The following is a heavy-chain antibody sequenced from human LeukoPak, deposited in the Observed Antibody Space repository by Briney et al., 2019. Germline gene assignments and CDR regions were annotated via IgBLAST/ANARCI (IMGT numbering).Heavy chain of an antibody. J-gene: IGHJ4*02. Sequence: ASVKVSCKASGYTFTGYYMHWVRQAPGQGLEWIGRINPNSGGTNYAQKFQGRVTMTRDTSISTAYMELSRLRSDDTAVYYCARDLGSYDFWSGYYNYWGQGTLVTVSS. CDR1: GYTFTGYY. V-gene: IGHV1-2*06. D-gene: IGHD3-3*01. CDR3: ARDLGSYDFWSGYYNY. CDR2: INPNSGGT.